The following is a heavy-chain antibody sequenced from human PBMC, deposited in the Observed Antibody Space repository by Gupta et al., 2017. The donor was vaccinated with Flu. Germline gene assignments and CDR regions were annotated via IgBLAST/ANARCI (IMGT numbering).Heavy chain of an antibody. CDR2: IGYHGNMK. Sequence: QVQLVESGGGVVQPGRSLRLSCEASGFLISKYGMHWVRQSPGKGLEWVANIGYHGNMKYTADSVKGRFTISRDNSENTLYLQMHSLRVEDTAVYFCARDFPIAATPMSFAFEIWGQGTLVTVSS. D-gene: IGHD2-15*01. V-gene: IGHV3-33*01. CDR3: ARDFPIAATPMSFAFEI. J-gene: IGHJ3*02. CDR1: GFLISKYG.